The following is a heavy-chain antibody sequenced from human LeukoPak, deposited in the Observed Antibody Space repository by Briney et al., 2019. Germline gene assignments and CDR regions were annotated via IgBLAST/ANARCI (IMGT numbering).Heavy chain of an antibody. D-gene: IGHD2/OR15-2a*01. CDR2: INSDGSWT. J-gene: IGHJ4*02. Sequence: GGSLRLSCAASGTYWMHWVRQAPGKGLVWVSHINSDGSWTGYADSVKGRFAISKDNAKNTVSLQMNNLRAEDTAVYYCVTFYETYWGRGTLVTVSS. V-gene: IGHV3-74*01. CDR1: GTYW. CDR3: VTFYETY.